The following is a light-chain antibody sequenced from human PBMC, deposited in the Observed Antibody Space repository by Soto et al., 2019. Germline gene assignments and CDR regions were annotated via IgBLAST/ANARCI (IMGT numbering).Light chain of an antibody. CDR2: AAS. CDR3: QQDYSTLAT. V-gene: IGKV1-39*01. J-gene: IGKJ5*01. CDR1: ESISRH. Sequence: DIQMSQSPSSLSASVGDRVTMTCRAAESISRHLNWYQQKPGRAPDLLIYAASTLQNGVPSRFTGSGSGTEFTLTITGLQLEDFATYYCQQDYSTLATFGQGTRLETK.